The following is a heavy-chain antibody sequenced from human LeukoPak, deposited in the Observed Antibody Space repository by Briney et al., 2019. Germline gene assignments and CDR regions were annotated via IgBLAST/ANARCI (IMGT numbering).Heavy chain of an antibody. V-gene: IGHV3-48*03. CDR2: INSADNVE. J-gene: IGHJ5*02. CDR3: ARDTVNGPFVISLDL. Sequence: GGSLRLSCAASGFSLRSSEMNWVRQAPGKGPEWVAHINSADNVEYYTDSVRGRITMSRDNAKDLLYLHLNSLRDEDTAVYYCARDTVNGPFVISLDLWGQGVPVTVSS. D-gene: IGHD2-8*01. CDR1: GFSLRSSE.